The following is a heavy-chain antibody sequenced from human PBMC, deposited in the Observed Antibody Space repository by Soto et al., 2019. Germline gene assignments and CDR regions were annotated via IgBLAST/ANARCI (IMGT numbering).Heavy chain of an antibody. CDR3: ARVGYCSSTSCYGAIDY. J-gene: IGHJ4*02. Sequence: ASVKVSCEASGYTFTSYDINWVRQATGQGLEWMGWMNPNSGNTGYAQKFQGRVTMTRNTSISTAYMELSRLRSEDTAVYYCARVGYCSSTSCYGAIDYWGQGTLVTVSS. V-gene: IGHV1-8*01. CDR2: MNPNSGNT. CDR1: GYTFTSYD. D-gene: IGHD2-2*01.